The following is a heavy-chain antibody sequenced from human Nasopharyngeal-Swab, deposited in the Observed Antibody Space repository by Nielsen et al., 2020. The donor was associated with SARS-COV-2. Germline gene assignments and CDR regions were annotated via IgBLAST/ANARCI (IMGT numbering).Heavy chain of an antibody. D-gene: IGHD2-15*01. CDR1: GFTFSSYA. CDR2: ISGSGGST. V-gene: IGHV3-23*01. Sequence: GGSLRLSCAASGFTFSSYAMSWVRQAPGKGLEWVSAISGSGGSTYYADSVKGRFTISRDNSKNTLYLQMNSLRAEDTAVYYCAKDRACSGGSCYSVPYYFDYWGQGTLVTVSS. CDR3: AKDRACSGGSCYSVPYYFDY. J-gene: IGHJ4*02.